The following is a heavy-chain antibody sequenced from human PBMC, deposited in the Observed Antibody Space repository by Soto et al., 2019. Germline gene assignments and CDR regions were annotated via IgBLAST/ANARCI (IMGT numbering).Heavy chain of an antibody. CDR2: FDPEDGET. Sequence: VASVKVSCKVSGYTLTELSMHWVRQAPGKGLEWMGGFDPEDGETIYAQKFQGRVTMTEDTSTDTAYMELSSLRSDDTAVYYCARAPIAVAGTGAFDIWGQGTMVTVSS. D-gene: IGHD6-19*01. V-gene: IGHV1-24*01. CDR3: ARAPIAVAGTGAFDI. CDR1: GYTLTELS. J-gene: IGHJ3*02.